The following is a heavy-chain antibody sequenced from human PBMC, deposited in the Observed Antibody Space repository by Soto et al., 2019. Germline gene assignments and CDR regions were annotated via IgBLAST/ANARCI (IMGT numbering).Heavy chain of an antibody. J-gene: IGHJ5*02. Sequence: QVQLVQSGAEVKKPGASVKVSCKASGYTFTSYGISWVRQAPGQGLEWMGWISAYNGNTNYAQKLQGRVTMTTDTSTSTDYMELRSLRSDDTAVYYCARDHGTPLSPNNWFDPWGQGTLVTVSS. CDR3: ARDHGTPLSPNNWFDP. CDR1: GYTFTSYG. CDR2: ISAYNGNT. V-gene: IGHV1-18*01.